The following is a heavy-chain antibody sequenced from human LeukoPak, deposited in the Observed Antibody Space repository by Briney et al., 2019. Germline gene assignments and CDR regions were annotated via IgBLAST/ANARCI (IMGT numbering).Heavy chain of an antibody. Sequence: GASVKVSCKASGYTFTGYYMHWVRQAPGQGLEWMGWINPNSGGTNYAQKFQGRVTMTRDTSISTAYMELSRLRSDDTAVYYCARGDVGSSGYYSGSDYWGQGTLVTVSS. CDR2: INPNSGGT. D-gene: IGHD3-22*01. CDR3: ARGDVGSSGYYSGSDY. CDR1: GYTFTGYY. J-gene: IGHJ4*02. V-gene: IGHV1-2*02.